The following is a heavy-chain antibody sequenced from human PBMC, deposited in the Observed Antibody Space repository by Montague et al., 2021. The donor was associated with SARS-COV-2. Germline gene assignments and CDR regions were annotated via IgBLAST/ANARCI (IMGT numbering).Heavy chain of an antibody. Sequence: SLRLSCAASGFTVRSYAVSWVRQAPGKGLEWVSLIYSGGITTYHADSVKGRFTISRDNSKNTLYLQMDSLRVEDTAVYYCAKCTPEAAPENWGQGTLVTVSS. J-gene: IGHJ4*02. CDR2: IYSGGITT. V-gene: IGHV3-23*03. CDR1: GFTVRSYA. D-gene: IGHD2-15*01. CDR3: AKCTPEAAPEN.